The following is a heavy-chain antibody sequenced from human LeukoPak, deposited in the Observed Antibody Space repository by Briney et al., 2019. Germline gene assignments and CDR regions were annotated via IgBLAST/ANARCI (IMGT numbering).Heavy chain of an antibody. D-gene: IGHD1-26*01. CDR3: ARGDPGELRDAFDI. CDR2: INPSGGST. CDR1: GYTFTRYF. J-gene: IGHJ3*02. V-gene: IGHV1-46*01. Sequence: ASVKVSCKASGYTFTRYFMHLVRQAPGQGLEWIGIINPSGGSTSYAQMFQGRVTMTRDTSTSTVYMELSSLRSEDAAVYYCARGDPGELRDAFDIWGQGTMVTVSS.